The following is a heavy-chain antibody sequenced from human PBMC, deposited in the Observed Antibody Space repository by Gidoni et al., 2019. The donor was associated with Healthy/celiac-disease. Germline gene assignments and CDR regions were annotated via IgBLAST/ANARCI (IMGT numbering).Heavy chain of an antibody. CDR3: ARRGHSREGYYFDY. CDR2: IYYSGST. Sequence: QLQLQESGPGLVKPSETLSLTCTVSGGSISSSSYYWGWIRQPPGKGLEWIGSIYYSGSTYYNPSLKSRVTISVDTSKNQFSLKLSSVTAADTAVYYCARRGHSREGYYFDYWGQGTLVTVSS. D-gene: IGHD6-13*01. V-gene: IGHV4-39*01. CDR1: GGSISSSSYY. J-gene: IGHJ4*02.